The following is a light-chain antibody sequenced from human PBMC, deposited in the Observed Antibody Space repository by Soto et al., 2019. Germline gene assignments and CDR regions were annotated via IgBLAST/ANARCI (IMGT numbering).Light chain of an antibody. Sequence: QSALTQPRSVSGSPGQSVTISCTGTSRDVGDYNYVSWYQQHPGKAPKLMIYDVNKRPSGVPDRFSGSKSGTTASLTISGLQADDEADYYCCSYAGAYTFGALGGGTKVTVL. CDR2: DVN. CDR1: SRDVGDYNY. J-gene: IGLJ2*01. V-gene: IGLV2-11*01. CDR3: CSYAGAYTFGA.